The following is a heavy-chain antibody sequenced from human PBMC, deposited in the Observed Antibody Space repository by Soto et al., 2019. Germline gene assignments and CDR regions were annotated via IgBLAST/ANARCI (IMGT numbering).Heavy chain of an antibody. V-gene: IGHV1-2*04. Sequence: ASVKVSCKASGYTFTGYYMHWVRQAPGQGLEWMGWINPNSGGTNYAQKFQGWVTMTRDTSISTAYMELSRLRSDDTAVYYCAREPGIAVSVDYYGMDVWGQGTTVTVSS. CDR1: GYTFTGYY. J-gene: IGHJ6*02. D-gene: IGHD6-19*01. CDR2: INPNSGGT. CDR3: AREPGIAVSVDYYGMDV.